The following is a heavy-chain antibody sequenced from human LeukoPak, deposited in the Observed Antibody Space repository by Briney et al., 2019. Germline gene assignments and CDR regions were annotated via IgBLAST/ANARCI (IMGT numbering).Heavy chain of an antibody. CDR1: GGSISSYY. CDR3: ARPSPNSSGWYYFDY. CDR2: IYNSGST. Sequence: SETLSLTCTVSGGSISSYYWSWIRRPPGKGLEWIGYIYNSGSTNYNSSLKSRVIISVDTSKNQFSLKLSSVTAADTAVYYCARPSPNSSGWYYFDYWGQGTLVTVSS. V-gene: IGHV4-59*08. J-gene: IGHJ4*02. D-gene: IGHD6-19*01.